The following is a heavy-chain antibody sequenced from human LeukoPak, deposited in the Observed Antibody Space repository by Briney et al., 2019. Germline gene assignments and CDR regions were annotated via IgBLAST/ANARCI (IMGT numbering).Heavy chain of an antibody. CDR2: IYPGDSDT. CDR3: AGQARRHYDFWSGPTTFDY. D-gene: IGHD3-3*01. Sequence: GESLKISCKGSGYSFTSYWIGWVRQMPGKGLEWMGIIYPGDSDTRYSPSFQGQVTISADKSISTAYLQWSSLKASDTAMYYCAGQARRHYDFWSGPTTFDYWGQGTLVTVSS. V-gene: IGHV5-51*01. CDR1: GYSFTSYW. J-gene: IGHJ4*02.